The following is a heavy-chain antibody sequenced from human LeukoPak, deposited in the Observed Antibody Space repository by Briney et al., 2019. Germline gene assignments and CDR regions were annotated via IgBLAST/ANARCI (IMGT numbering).Heavy chain of an antibody. CDR3: ASRATAAGPLDY. CDR2: IYYSGST. CDR1: GGSISSYY. J-gene: IGHJ4*02. Sequence: SETLSPTCTVSGGSISSYYWSWIRQPPGKGLEWIGYIYYSGSTNYNPSLKSRVTISVDTSKNQFSLKLSSVTAADTAVYYCASRATAAGPLDYWGQGTLVTVSS. V-gene: IGHV4-59*01. D-gene: IGHD6-13*01.